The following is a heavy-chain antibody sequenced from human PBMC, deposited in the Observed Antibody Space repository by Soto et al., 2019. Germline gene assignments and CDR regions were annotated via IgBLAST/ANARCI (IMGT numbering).Heavy chain of an antibody. CDR1: GYTFTSYY. CDR3: ARAIPGGYYYYYYGMDV. Sequence: GASVKVSCKASGYTFTSYYMHWVRQAPGQGLEWMGIINPSGGSTSYAQKFQGRVTMTRDTSTSTVYMELSSLRSEDTAVYYCARAIPGGYYYYYYGMDVWGQGTTVTVSS. V-gene: IGHV1-46*01. J-gene: IGHJ6*02. CDR2: INPSGGST. D-gene: IGHD3-10*01.